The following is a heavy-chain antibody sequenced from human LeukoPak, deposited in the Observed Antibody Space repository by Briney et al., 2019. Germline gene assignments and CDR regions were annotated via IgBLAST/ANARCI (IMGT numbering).Heavy chain of an antibody. Sequence: ASVKVSCKASGVTFSTYAISWVRQAPGQGLEWLGWISAYTGDTKYAQNLQGRVNMTTDTSTSTAYMELKSLRSDDTAVYYCARVGFSKFYHHMDVWGKGTTVTVSS. CDR1: GVTFSTYA. CDR2: ISAYTGDT. J-gene: IGHJ6*03. V-gene: IGHV1-18*01. D-gene: IGHD4-11*01. CDR3: ARVGFSKFYHHMDV.